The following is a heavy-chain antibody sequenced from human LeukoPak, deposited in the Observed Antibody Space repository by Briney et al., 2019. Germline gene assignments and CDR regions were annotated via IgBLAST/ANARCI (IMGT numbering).Heavy chain of an antibody. V-gene: IGHV3-73*01. D-gene: IGHD6-19*01. Sequence: PGGSLRLSCAASGFTFSGSAMHWVRQASGKGLEWVGRIRSKANSYATAYAASVKGRFTISRDDSKNTAYLQMNSLKTEDTAVYYCTSRYSSGLNWFDPWGQGTLVTVSS. CDR2: IRSKANSYAT. CDR3: TSRYSSGLNWFDP. CDR1: GFTFSGSA. J-gene: IGHJ5*02.